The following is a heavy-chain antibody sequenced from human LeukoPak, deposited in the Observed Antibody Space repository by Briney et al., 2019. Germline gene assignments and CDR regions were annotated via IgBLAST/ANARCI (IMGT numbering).Heavy chain of an antibody. J-gene: IGHJ4*02. CDR1: GITVSINY. Sequence: PGGSLRLSCAASGITVSINYMSWVRQAPGKGLEWVSIAFSDGRTFYADSVKGRFTISRDSSKNTVFLQMNSLRAEDTAVYYCARGRVRGYGLLMGFDYWGQGTLVTVSS. D-gene: IGHD5-18*01. CDR3: ARGRVRGYGLLMGFDY. CDR2: AFSDGRT. V-gene: IGHV3-53*01.